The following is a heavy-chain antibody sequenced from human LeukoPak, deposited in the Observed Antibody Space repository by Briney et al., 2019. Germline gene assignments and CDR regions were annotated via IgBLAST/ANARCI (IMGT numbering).Heavy chain of an antibody. CDR2: ISIGGSTI. CDR3: AKGGHDFNPFYW. D-gene: IGHD2-21*02. CDR1: GFSFSDYY. Sequence: PGGSLRLSCAASGFSFSDYYMSWIRQAPGKGLEWVSYISIGGSTIKYADSVKGRFTISRDNAKNTLFLQLNSLRAEDTAVYYCAKGGHDFNPFYWWGQGTLVTVSS. V-gene: IGHV3-11*01. J-gene: IGHJ4*02.